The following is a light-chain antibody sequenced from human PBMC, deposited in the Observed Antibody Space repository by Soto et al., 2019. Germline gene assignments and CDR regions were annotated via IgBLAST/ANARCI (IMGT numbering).Light chain of an antibody. CDR3: SSHTTSNTRV. V-gene: IGLV2-14*03. J-gene: IGLJ1*01. CDR2: EVS. CDR1: SSDVGAYDF. Sequence: QPASVSGSPGQSIAISCTGTSSDVGAYDFVSWYQQHPDKAPKLLIYEVSNRPSGVSDRFSGSKSVNTATLTISGLQAEDEADYYCSSHTTSNTRVFGTGTKVTVL.